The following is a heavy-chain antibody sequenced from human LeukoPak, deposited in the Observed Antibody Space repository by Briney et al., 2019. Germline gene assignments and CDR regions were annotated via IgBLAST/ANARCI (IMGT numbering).Heavy chain of an antibody. D-gene: IGHD4-17*01. CDR3: ARGPPTVTRKKQQRTFLDYFQH. V-gene: IGHV4-34*01. Sequence: SGTLSLTCAVYVGSFSGYYWSWIRQPPGKGLEWIWETNHSGSTNYNPSLNSRVTISVDTSKNQFSLKLSSVTAADTAVYYCARGPPTVTRKKQQRTFLDYFQHWGQGTLVTVSS. CDR1: VGSFSGYY. J-gene: IGHJ1*01. CDR2: TNHSGST.